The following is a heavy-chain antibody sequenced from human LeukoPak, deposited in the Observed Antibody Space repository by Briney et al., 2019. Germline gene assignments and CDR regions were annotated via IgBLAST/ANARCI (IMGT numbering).Heavy chain of an antibody. J-gene: IGHJ3*02. CDR1: GFTFSSYS. V-gene: IGHV3-21*01. D-gene: IGHD3-3*01. CDR2: ISSSSSYI. CDR3: ARVSAAAYDFWSGYQPTDDAFDI. Sequence: GGSLRLSCAASGFTFSSYSMNWVRQAPGKGLEWVSSISSSSSYIYYADSVKGRFTISRDNAKNSLYLQMNSLRAEDTAVYYCARVSAAAYDFWSGYQPTDDAFDIWGQGTMVTVSS.